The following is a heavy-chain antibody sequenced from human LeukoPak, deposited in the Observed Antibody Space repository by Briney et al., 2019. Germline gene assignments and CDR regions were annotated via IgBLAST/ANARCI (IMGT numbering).Heavy chain of an antibody. V-gene: IGHV4-34*01. CDR3: ARSRFTPNYYYYYGMDV. CDR2: INHSGST. CDR1: GGSFSGYY. Sequence: SETLSLTCAVYGGSFSGYYWSWIRQPPGKGLEWIGEINHSGSTNYNPSLKSRVTISVDTSKNQFSLKLSSVTAADTAVYYCARSRFTPNYYYYYGMDVWGQGTTVTVSS. J-gene: IGHJ6*02. D-gene: IGHD3-10*01.